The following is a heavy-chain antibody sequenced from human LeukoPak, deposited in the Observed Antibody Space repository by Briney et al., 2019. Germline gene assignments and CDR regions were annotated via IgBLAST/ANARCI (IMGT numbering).Heavy chain of an antibody. J-gene: IGHJ4*02. Sequence: SETLSLTCTVSGGSISSSSYYWGWIRQPPGKGLEWIGGIYYSGSTYYNPSLKSRVTISVDTSKSQFSLKLSSVTAADTAVYYCARPKDRDGDYWGQGTLVTVSS. D-gene: IGHD5-24*01. CDR3: ARPKDRDGDY. CDR2: IYYSGST. CDR1: GGSISSSSYY. V-gene: IGHV4-39*01.